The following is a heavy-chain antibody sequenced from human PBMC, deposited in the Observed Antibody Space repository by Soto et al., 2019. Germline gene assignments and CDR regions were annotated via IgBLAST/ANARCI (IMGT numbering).Heavy chain of an antibody. Sequence: QVQLVQSGAEVKKPGASVKVSCKASGYTFTSYGIRWVRQAPGQGLEWMGWISAYNGNTNYAQKLQGRVTMTTDTSTSTAYMELRSLRSDDTAVYYCAGAPGYCSSTSCYYGMDVWGQGTTVTVSS. CDR1: GYTFTSYG. J-gene: IGHJ6*02. V-gene: IGHV1-18*04. D-gene: IGHD2-2*01. CDR3: AGAPGYCSSTSCYYGMDV. CDR2: ISAYNGNT.